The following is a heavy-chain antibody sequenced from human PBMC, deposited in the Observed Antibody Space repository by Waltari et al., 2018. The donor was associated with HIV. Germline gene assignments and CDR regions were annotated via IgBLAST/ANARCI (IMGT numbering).Heavy chain of an antibody. V-gene: IGHV5-51*01. CDR3: ARIRVGSDDAADV. Sequence: DVQLVQSGAEVKKPGESLRISCKASAYSFTSYWIAWVRQQPGQGLERMGVIYPVDFDTRYRPSCQGQVTISANKSLTTAYVQLKRLKASDTAIYYCARIRVGSDDAADVWGQGTMVIVSS. CDR1: AYSFTSYW. J-gene: IGHJ3*01. D-gene: IGHD1-26*01. CDR2: IYPVDFDT.